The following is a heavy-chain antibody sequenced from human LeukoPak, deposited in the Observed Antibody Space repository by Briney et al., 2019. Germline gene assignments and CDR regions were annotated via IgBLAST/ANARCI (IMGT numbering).Heavy chain of an antibody. CDR3: ARWSGYDYAQ. V-gene: IGHV3-7*01. Sequence: PGGSLRLSCAASGFTFSSYGMHWVRQAPGKGLEWVANIKQDGSEKYYVDSVKGRFTISRDNAKNSLYLQMNSLRAEDTAVYYCARWSGYDYAQWGQGTPVTVSS. CDR2: IKQDGSEK. J-gene: IGHJ4*02. CDR1: GFTFSSYG. D-gene: IGHD5-12*01.